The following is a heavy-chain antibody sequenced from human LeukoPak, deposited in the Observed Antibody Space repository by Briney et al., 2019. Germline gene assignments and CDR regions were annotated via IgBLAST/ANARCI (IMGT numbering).Heavy chain of an antibody. CDR2: IGTAGDT. J-gene: IGHJ6*03. CDR3: ARARSGAYYMDV. V-gene: IGHV3-13*01. Sequence: PGGSLRLSCAASGFTFSSYDMLWVRQVTGKGLEWVSAIGTAGDTYYPGSVKGRFTISRENAKRSLYLQMNSLRAGDTAVYYCARARSGAYYMDVWGKGTTVTVSS. CDR1: GFTFSSYD. D-gene: IGHD6-25*01.